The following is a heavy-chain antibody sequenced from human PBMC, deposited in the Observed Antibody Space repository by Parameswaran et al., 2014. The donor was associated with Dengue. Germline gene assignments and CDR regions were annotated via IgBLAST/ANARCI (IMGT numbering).Heavy chain of an antibody. CDR2: ISYDGSNK. CDR1: A. CDR3: ARVTAMVDY. D-gene: IGHD5-18*01. J-gene: IGHJ4*02. Sequence: AMPGVRQAPGKGLEWVAVISYDGSNKYYADSVKGRFTISRDNSKNTLYLQMNSLRAEDTAVYYCARVTAMVDYWGQGTLVTVSS. V-gene: IGHV3-30*04.